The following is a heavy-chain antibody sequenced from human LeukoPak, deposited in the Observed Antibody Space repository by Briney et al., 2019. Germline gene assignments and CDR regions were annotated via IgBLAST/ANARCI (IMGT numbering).Heavy chain of an antibody. CDR2: ISESGGST. J-gene: IGHJ1*01. V-gene: IGHV3-23*01. D-gene: IGHD3-22*01. CDR3: AKGGDYYESSGNNLEYLQH. CDR1: GFTFSSYA. Sequence: GGSLRLSCGASGFTFSSYAMSWVRQAPGKGLEWVSVISESGGSTNYAASVKGRFTISRDNSKNTLYVEMKSLRAEDTAVYYCAKGGDYYESSGNNLEYLQHWGQGTPVTVSS.